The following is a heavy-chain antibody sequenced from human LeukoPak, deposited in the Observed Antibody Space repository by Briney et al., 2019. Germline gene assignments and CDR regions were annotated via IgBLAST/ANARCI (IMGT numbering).Heavy chain of an antibody. Sequence: GGSLRLSCAASGFTFSSYGMHWVRQAPGKGLEWVAVIWYDGSNKYYADSVKGRFTISRDNSKNTLYLQMNSLRAEDTAVYYCARDLGFLRWDTEPDAFDIWGQGTMVTVSS. D-gene: IGHD4-23*01. CDR1: GFTFSSYG. CDR2: IWYDGSNK. V-gene: IGHV3-33*01. CDR3: ARDLGFLRWDTEPDAFDI. J-gene: IGHJ3*02.